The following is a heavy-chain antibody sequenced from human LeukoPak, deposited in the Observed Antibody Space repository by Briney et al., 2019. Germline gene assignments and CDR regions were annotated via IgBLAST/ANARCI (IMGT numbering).Heavy chain of an antibody. CDR2: ISGSGGST. D-gene: IGHD3-22*01. Sequence: PAGGSLRLSCAASGFTFSSYAMSWVRQAPGKGLEWVSAISGSGGSTYYVDSVKGRFTISRDNSKNTLYLQMNSLRAEDTAVYYCAKDGDYYDSSGYYSLDYWGQGTLVTVSS. J-gene: IGHJ4*02. CDR3: AKDGDYYDSSGYYSLDY. V-gene: IGHV3-23*01. CDR1: GFTFSSYA.